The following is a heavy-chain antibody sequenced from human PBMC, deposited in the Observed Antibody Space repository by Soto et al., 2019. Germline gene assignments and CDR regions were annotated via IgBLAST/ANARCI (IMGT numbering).Heavy chain of an antibody. CDR3: ASYCSSTSCPDKYGMDV. V-gene: IGHV1-18*01. CDR1: GYTFTSYG. J-gene: IGHJ6*02. Sequence: GASVKVSFKASGYTFTSYGISWVRQAPGQGLEWMGWISAYNGNTNYAQKFQGRVTMTTDTSTSTAYMELRSLRSDDTAVYYCASYCSSTSCPDKYGMDVWGQGTTVTVSS. CDR2: ISAYNGNT. D-gene: IGHD2-2*01.